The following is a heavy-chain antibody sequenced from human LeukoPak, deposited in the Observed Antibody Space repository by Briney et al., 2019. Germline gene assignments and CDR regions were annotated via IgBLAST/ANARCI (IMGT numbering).Heavy chain of an antibody. CDR1: GFTFSSYA. J-gene: IGHJ3*02. CDR3: AKETFYTYYDSSGYYYPGAFDI. V-gene: IGHV3-23*01. D-gene: IGHD3-22*01. Sequence: PGGSLRLSCAASGFTFSSYAMSWVRQAPGKWLEWVSAISGSGGSTYYADSVKGRFTISRDNSKNTLYLQMNSLRAEDTAVYYCAKETFYTYYDSSGYYYPGAFDIWGQGTMVTVSS. CDR2: ISGSGGST.